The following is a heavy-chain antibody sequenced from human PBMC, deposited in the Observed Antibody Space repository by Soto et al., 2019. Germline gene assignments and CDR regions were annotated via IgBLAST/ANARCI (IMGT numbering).Heavy chain of an antibody. J-gene: IGHJ4*02. CDR1: GGSFSGYY. CDR3: ARGPAYYDILTGYSAPTTFDY. CDR2: INHSGST. D-gene: IGHD3-9*01. Sequence: SETLSLTCAVYGGSFSGYYWSWIRQPPGKGLEWIGEINHSGSTNYNPSLKSRVTISVDTSKNQFSLKLSSVTAADTAVYYCARGPAYYDILTGYSAPTTFDYWGQGTLVTVSS. V-gene: IGHV4-34*01.